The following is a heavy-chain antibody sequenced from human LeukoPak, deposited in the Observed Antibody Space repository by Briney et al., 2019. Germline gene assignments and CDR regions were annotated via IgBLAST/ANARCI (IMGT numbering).Heavy chain of an antibody. Sequence: PSGTLSLTCAVYGGSFSGYYWSWIRQPPGKGLEWIGEINHSGSSNYNPSLKSRVTISLDASKNQFSLRLSSLTAADTAVYYCASGRVVGATWVEDWGQGTLVTVSS. D-gene: IGHD1-26*01. CDR1: GGSFSGYY. CDR2: INHSGSS. CDR3: ASGRVVGATWVED. J-gene: IGHJ4*02. V-gene: IGHV4-34*01.